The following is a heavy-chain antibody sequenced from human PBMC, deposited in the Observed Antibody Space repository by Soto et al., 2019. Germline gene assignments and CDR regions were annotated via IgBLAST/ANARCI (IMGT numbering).Heavy chain of an antibody. D-gene: IGHD1-26*01. CDR2: ISGSGFKK. CDR1: GFIFTSYS. J-gene: IGHJ5*02. V-gene: IGHV3-23*01. Sequence: LRLSCAASGFIFTSYSMVWVRQAPGKGLEWVSSISGSGFKKYYADSVKGRFTISRDNSKSTVYLELNNLSAEDTAVYHCAKNQGVELVPLATVYWFDPWGQRSVVTVSS. CDR3: AKNQGVELVPLATVYWFDP.